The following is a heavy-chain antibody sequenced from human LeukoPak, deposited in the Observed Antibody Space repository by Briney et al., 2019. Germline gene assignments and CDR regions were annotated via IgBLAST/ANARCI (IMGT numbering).Heavy chain of an antibody. Sequence: APVKVSCKASGYTFTSYGISWVRQAPGQGLEWMGWISAYNGNTNYAQKLQGRVTMTTDTSTSTAYMELRSLRSDDTAVYYCARDQEDYDFWSEDAFDIWGQGTMVTVSS. D-gene: IGHD3-3*01. J-gene: IGHJ3*02. V-gene: IGHV1-18*01. CDR1: GYTFTSYG. CDR3: ARDQEDYDFWSEDAFDI. CDR2: ISAYNGNT.